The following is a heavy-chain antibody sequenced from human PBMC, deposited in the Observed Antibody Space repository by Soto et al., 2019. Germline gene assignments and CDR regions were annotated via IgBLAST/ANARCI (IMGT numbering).Heavy chain of an antibody. J-gene: IGHJ4*02. CDR3: ARSRRYFDWHWEFDY. CDR2: IYTSGST. D-gene: IGHD3-9*01. Sequence: QVQLQESGPGLVKPSETLSLTCTVSGGSISSYYWSWIRQPAGKGLEWIGRIYTSGSTNYNPSLKSRVTMSVDTSKNQFSLKLSSVTAADTAVYYCARSRRYFDWHWEFDYCGQGTLVTVSS. V-gene: IGHV4-4*07. CDR1: GGSISSYY.